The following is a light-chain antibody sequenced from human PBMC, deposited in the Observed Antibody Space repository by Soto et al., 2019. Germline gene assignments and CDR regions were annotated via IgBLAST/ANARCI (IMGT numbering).Light chain of an antibody. CDR3: QHYNSYTGT. Sequence: DIQMTQSPSTLSASVGDRVTITCRASQSISSWLAWYQRKPGKAPKLLIYKASSLESGVPSRFSGCGSGTEFTLTISSLQPDDFATYYCQHYNSYTGTFGQGTKVEIK. CDR1: QSISSW. V-gene: IGKV1-5*03. J-gene: IGKJ1*01. CDR2: KAS.